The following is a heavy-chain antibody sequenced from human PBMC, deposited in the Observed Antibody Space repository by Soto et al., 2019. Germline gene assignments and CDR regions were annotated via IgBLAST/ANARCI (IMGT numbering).Heavy chain of an antibody. CDR2: IYYSGST. J-gene: IGHJ6*02. V-gene: IGHV4-31*03. CDR3: ARDQAPLYCSSTSCYRYGMDV. Sequence: SETLSLTCTVSGGSISSGGYYWSWIRQHPGKGLEWIGYIYYSGSTYYNPSLKSRVTISVDTSKNQFSLKLSSVTAADTAVYYCARDQAPLYCSSTSCYRYGMDVWGQGTTVTVSS. CDR1: GGSISSGGYY. D-gene: IGHD2-2*01.